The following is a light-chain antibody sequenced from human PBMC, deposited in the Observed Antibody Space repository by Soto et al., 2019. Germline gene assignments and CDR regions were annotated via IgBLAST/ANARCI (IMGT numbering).Light chain of an antibody. CDR3: SSYTGSSTLRV. V-gene: IGLV2-14*01. J-gene: IGLJ3*02. CDR1: SSDVGGYNY. CDR2: EVS. Sequence: QSALTQPASVSGSPGQSITISCTGTSSDVGGYNYVSWYQQHPGKAPKLMIYEVSNRPSGVSNRFSGSKSGNTASLTISGLQAEDEADYYCSSYTGSSTLRVFGRGTKLTVL.